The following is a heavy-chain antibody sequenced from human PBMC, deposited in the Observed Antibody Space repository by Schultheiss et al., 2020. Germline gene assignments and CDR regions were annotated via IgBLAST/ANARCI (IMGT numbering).Heavy chain of an antibody. V-gene: IGHV2-26*01. CDR2: IFSNDEK. CDR3: ARTGYSSSWTDFDY. D-gene: IGHD6-13*01. Sequence: SGPTLVKPTETLTLTCTVSGFSLSNARMGVSWIRQPPGKALEWLAHIFSNDEKSYSTSLKTRLTISKDTSKNQVVLTMTNMDPVDTATYYCARTGYSSSWTDFDYWGKGTLVTVSS. CDR1: GFSLSNARMG. J-gene: IGHJ4*02.